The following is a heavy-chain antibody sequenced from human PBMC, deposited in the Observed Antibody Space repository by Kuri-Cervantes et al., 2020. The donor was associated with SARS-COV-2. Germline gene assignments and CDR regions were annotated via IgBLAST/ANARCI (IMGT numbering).Heavy chain of an antibody. Sequence: GESLKISCAASGFTFSSYSMNWVRQAPGKGLEWVSYISSSGSTIYYAGSVKGRFAISRENAKNPLYLQMNSLRAEDTAVYYCARRNDFWSGAYFDYWGQGTLVTSPQ. CDR2: ISSSGSTI. J-gene: IGHJ4*02. V-gene: IGHV3-48*04. D-gene: IGHD3-3*01. CDR3: ARRNDFWSGAYFDY. CDR1: GFTFSSYS.